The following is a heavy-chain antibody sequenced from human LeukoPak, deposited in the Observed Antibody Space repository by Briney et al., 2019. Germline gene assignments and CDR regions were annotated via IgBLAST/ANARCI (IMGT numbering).Heavy chain of an antibody. CDR1: GFTFSSYS. Sequence: GGSLRLSCAASGFTFSSYSMNWVRQAPGKGLEWVSYISSSSSTIYYADSVKGRFTISRDNSKNTLYLQMNSLRAEDTAVYYCARDPTAYYDSSGYYLNTIDYWGQGTLVTVSS. CDR3: ARDPTAYYDSSGYYLNTIDY. D-gene: IGHD3-22*01. J-gene: IGHJ4*02. V-gene: IGHV3-48*01. CDR2: ISSSSSTI.